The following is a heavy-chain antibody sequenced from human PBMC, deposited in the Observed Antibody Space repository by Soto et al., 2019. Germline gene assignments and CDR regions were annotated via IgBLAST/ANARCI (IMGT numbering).Heavy chain of an antibody. CDR1: GGSVRNYF. CDR2: FYNNGST. Sequence: PSETLSLTCTVSGGSVRNYFWSWIRQPPGEGLEWIGCFYNNGSTNYNPSLKSRVTISVDTSKNQFSLKLSSVAATDTAVYYCGRLGTYTSLDYWGQGTLVTVSS. CDR3: GRLGTYTSLDY. D-gene: IGHD2-2*02. J-gene: IGHJ4*02. V-gene: IGHV4-59*08.